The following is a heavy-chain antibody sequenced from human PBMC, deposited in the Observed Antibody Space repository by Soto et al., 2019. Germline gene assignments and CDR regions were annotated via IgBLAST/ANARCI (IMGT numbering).Heavy chain of an antibody. V-gene: IGHV3-23*01. J-gene: IGHJ4*02. CDR2: ISGSGGST. D-gene: IGHD6-19*01. Sequence: GGSLRLSCAASGFTFSSYAMSWVRQAPGKGLEWVSAISGSGGSTYYADSVKGRFTTSRDNSKNTLYLHMNSLRAEDTAVYYCAKDDGSGWYFGPWGQGTLVTVSS. CDR1: GFTFSSYA. CDR3: AKDDGSGWYFGP.